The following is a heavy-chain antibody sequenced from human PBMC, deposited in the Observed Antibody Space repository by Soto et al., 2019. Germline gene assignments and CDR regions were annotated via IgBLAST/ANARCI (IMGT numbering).Heavy chain of an antibody. D-gene: IGHD2-2*01. V-gene: IGHV1-69*06. CDR1: GGTFSSYA. CDR3: ALSRSLGYCSSTSCPPHIAALDY. J-gene: IGHJ4*02. Sequence: SVEVSCRASGGTFSSYAISWVRQAPGQGLEWMGGIIPIFGTANYAQKFQGRVTITADKSTSTAYMELSSLRSEDTAVYYCALSRSLGYCSSTSCPPHIAALDYWGQGALVTVSS. CDR2: IIPIFGTA.